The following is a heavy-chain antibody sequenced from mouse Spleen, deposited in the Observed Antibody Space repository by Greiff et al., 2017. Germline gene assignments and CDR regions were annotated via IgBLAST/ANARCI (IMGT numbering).Heavy chain of an antibody. J-gene: IGHJ2*01. Sequence: VQLQQSGAELVRPGASVKLSCKASGYTFTDYYINWVKQRPGQGLEWIARIYPGSGNTYYNEKFKGKATLTAEKSSSTAYMQLNSLTSEDSAVYYCARGGYYVFDYWGQGTTLTVSS. CDR3: ARGGYYVFDY. CDR1: GYTFTDYY. CDR2: IYPGSGNT. V-gene: IGHV1-76*01. D-gene: IGHD2-3*01.